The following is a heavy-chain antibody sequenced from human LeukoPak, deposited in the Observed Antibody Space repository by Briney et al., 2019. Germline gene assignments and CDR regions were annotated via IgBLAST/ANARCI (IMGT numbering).Heavy chain of an antibody. D-gene: IGHD3-16*01. CDR1: GGSIRSYY. V-gene: IGHV4-4*07. CDR3: ARETFTDAFDI. CDR2: IYTSGST. J-gene: IGHJ3*02. Sequence: SETLSLTXTVSGGSIRSYYWSWIRQAAGKGLEWIGRIYTSGSTNYNPSLKSRVTMSVDTSKNQFSLKLSSVTAADTAVYYCARETFTDAFDIWGQGTMVTVSS.